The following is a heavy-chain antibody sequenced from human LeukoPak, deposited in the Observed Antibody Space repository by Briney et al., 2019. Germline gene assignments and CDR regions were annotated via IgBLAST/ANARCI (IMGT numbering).Heavy chain of an antibody. CDR3: TYGDYLDY. J-gene: IGHJ4*02. Sequence: SETLSLTCAVYGGSFSGYYWSWIRQPPGKGLEWIGEINHSGSTNYNPSLKSRVTISVDTSKNQFSLKLNSVTAADTAVYYCTYGDYLDYWGQGTLVTVSS. V-gene: IGHV4-34*01. D-gene: IGHD4-17*01. CDR2: INHSGST. CDR1: GGSFSGYY.